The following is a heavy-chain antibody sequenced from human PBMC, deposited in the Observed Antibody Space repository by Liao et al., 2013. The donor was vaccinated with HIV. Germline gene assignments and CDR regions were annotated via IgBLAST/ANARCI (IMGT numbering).Heavy chain of an antibody. CDR2: INHSGST. J-gene: IGHJ3*02. D-gene: IGHD3-3*01. Sequence: QVQLQQWGAGLLKPSETLSLTCAVYGGSFSGYYYNWIRQSPGKGLEWIGEINHSGSTNYNPSLKSRVTISVDTSKNQFSLKLSSVTAADTAVYYCARESLGDFWSGYYWVDAFDIWGQGTMVTVSS. V-gene: IGHV4-34*01. CDR1: GGSFSGYY. CDR3: ARESLGDFWSGYYWVDAFDI.